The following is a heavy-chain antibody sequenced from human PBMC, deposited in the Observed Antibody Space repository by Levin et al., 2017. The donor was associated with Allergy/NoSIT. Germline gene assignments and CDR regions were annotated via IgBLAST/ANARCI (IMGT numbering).Heavy chain of an antibody. CDR2: INHSGST. J-gene: IGHJ4*02. D-gene: IGHD3-9*01. CDR1: GGSFSGYY. CDR3: ARELLTGHIDY. V-gene: IGHV4-34*01. Sequence: GSLRLSCAVYGGSFSGYYWSWIRQPPGKGLEWIGEINHSGSTNYNPSLKSRVTISVDTSKNQFSLKLSSVTAADTAVYYCARELLTGHIDYWGQGTLVTVSS.